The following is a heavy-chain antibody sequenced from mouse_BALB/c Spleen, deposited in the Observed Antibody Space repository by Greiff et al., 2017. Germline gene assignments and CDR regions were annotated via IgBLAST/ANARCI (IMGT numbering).Heavy chain of an antibody. Sequence: VQLKQSGPGLVKPSQSLSLTCSVTGYSITSGYYWNWIRQFPGNKLEWMGYISYDGSNNYNPSLKNRISITRDTSKNQFFLKLNSVTTEDTATYYCARDGYDARDYWGQGTTLTVSS. CDR3: ARDGYDARDY. J-gene: IGHJ2*01. CDR2: ISYDGSN. CDR1: GYSITSGYY. D-gene: IGHD2-3*01. V-gene: IGHV3-6*02.